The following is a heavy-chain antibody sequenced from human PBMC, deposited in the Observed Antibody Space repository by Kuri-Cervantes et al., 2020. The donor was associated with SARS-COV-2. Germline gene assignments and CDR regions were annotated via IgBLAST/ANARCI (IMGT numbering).Heavy chain of an antibody. Sequence: SVKVSCKASGGTFSNFAISWVRQAPGQGLEWMGGIIPVFGTTNNAQRLQGRVTISADEARSTVYMELSSLTFEDTAIYYCAQTIPARRRSPGDFYLYYMDVRGQGTMVTVSS. D-gene: IGHD6-6*01. CDR2: IIPVFGTT. CDR1: GGTFSNFA. CDR3: AQTIPARRRSPGDFYLYYMDV. V-gene: IGHV1-69*13. J-gene: IGHJ6*03.